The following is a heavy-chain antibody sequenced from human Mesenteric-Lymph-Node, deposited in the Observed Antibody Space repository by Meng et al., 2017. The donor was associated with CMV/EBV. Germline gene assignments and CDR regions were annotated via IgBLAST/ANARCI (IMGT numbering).Heavy chain of an antibody. CDR2: ISYDGTTK. J-gene: IGHJ6*02. D-gene: IGHD3-10*01. Sequence: GGSLRLSCAASEFTFSVYAMHWVRQAPGKGLEWMAVISYDGTTKYYADSVKGRFTISRDNSKNTLYLQMNGLRVEDTAIYYCTRASNSSPRDTGTYYYYSMDVWGQGTTVTVSS. CDR1: EFTFSVYA. V-gene: IGHV3-30-3*01. CDR3: TRASNSSPRDTGTYYYYSMDV.